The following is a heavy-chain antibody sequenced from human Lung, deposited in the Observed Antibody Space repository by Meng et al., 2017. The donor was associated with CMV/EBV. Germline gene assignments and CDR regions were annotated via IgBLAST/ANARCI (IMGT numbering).Heavy chain of an antibody. D-gene: IGHD6-6*01. CDR1: GYKFTDYG. V-gene: IGHV1-18*01. J-gene: IGHJ6*02. CDR2: IYTYNGNT. CDR3: ARSKIAARSHYYYGMDV. Sequence: ASVXVSCKASGYKFTDYGITWVRQAPGQGLEWMGWIYTYNGNTNFAQNVQGRGSMTRDTSTSTAYMELRSLRSDDTAVYYCARSKIAARSHYYYGMDVWVQGTXVTVSS.